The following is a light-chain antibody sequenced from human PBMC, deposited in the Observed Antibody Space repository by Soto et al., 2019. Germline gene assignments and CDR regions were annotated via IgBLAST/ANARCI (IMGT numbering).Light chain of an antibody. J-gene: IGLJ1*01. Sequence: QSVLTRPPSVSGAPGQGVTISCAVRCSNSGASYDVHSYQLLPGTALMLLLYVGNSLPSGVSYQFSGASYGTSASLAITGLQAADEAVHCCQSYDISVNNYVFGTGPTFAV. CDR3: QSYDISVNNYV. V-gene: IGLV1-40*01. CDR1: CSNSGASYD. CDR2: VGN.